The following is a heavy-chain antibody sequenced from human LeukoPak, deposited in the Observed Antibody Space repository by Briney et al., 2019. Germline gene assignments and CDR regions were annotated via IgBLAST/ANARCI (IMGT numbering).Heavy chain of an antibody. V-gene: IGHV4-30-4*08. CDR1: GGSISSGDYY. CDR2: IYYSGST. J-gene: IGHJ4*02. Sequence: PSETLSLTCTVSGGSISSGDYYWSWIRQPPGKGLEWIGYIYYSGSTYYNPSLKSRVTISVDTSKNQFSLKLSSVTAADTAVYYCARVFTVVTPLYFDYWGQGTLVTVSS. D-gene: IGHD4-23*01. CDR3: ARVFTVVTPLYFDY.